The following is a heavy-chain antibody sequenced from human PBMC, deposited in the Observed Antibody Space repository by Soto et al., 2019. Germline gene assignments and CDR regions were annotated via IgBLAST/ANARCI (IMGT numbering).Heavy chain of an antibody. CDR3: AKEARIVATISAFDI. CDR2: MNPNSGNT. D-gene: IGHD5-12*01. CDR1: GYTFTSYD. Sequence: AASVKVSCKASGYTFTSYDINWVRQASGQGLEWMGWMNPNSGNTGYAQKFQGRVTMTRNTSISTAYMELNSLRAEDTAVYYCAKEARIVATISAFDIWGQGTMVTVSS. V-gene: IGHV1-8*01. J-gene: IGHJ3*02.